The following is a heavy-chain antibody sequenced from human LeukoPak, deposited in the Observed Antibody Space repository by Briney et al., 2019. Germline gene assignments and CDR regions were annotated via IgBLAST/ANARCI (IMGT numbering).Heavy chain of an antibody. CDR1: GYTFTSYG. V-gene: IGHV1-18*01. D-gene: IGHD2-2*01. CDR3: ANGIVVVPSYDAFDI. CDR2: ISAYNGNT. Sequence: ASVKVSCKASGYTFTSYGISWVRQAPGQGLEWMGWISAYNGNTNYAQKLQGRVTMTTDTSTSTAYMELRSLRSDDTAVYYCANGIVVVPSYDAFDIWGQGTMVTVSS. J-gene: IGHJ3*02.